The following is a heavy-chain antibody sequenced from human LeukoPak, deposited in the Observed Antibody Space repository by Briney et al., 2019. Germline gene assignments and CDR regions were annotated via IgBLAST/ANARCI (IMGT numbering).Heavy chain of an antibody. CDR1: GGTFSSYA. CDR3: ARDLQASRGYFDY. D-gene: IGHD3-10*01. Sequence: SVKLSCKASGGTFSSYAISWVRQAPGQGLEWMGRIIPIFGTANYAQKFQGRVAITTDESTSTAYMELSSLRSEDTAVYYCARDLQASRGYFDYWGQGTLVTVSS. CDR2: IIPIFGTA. V-gene: IGHV1-69*05. J-gene: IGHJ4*02.